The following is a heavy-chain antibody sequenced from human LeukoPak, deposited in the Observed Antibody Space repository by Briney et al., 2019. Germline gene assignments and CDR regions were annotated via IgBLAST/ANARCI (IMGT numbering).Heavy chain of an antibody. Sequence: ASVKVSCKASGGTFSSYAISWVRQAPGQGLEWMGGIIPLFGTANYAQKFQGSVTITADESTSTVYMELSSLRSEDTAVYYCARDSEVRRNLWHYWGQGTLVTVSS. D-gene: IGHD3-10*01. J-gene: IGHJ4*02. V-gene: IGHV1-69*13. CDR1: GGTFSSYA. CDR2: IIPLFGTA. CDR3: ARDSEVRRNLWHY.